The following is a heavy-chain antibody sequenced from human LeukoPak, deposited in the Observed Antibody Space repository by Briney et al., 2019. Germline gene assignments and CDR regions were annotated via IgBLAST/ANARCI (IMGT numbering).Heavy chain of an antibody. J-gene: IGHJ4*02. Sequence: GGSLSLSCAASGFTFSSYAMSWVRQAPGKGLEWVSSISISGVTTYYADSVKGRFTISRDSSKNTLYLQMNSLRAEDTAVYYCANGAAAGPFDYWGQGTLVTVSS. D-gene: IGHD6-13*01. CDR1: GFTFSSYA. CDR2: ISISGVTT. V-gene: IGHV3-23*01. CDR3: ANGAAAGPFDY.